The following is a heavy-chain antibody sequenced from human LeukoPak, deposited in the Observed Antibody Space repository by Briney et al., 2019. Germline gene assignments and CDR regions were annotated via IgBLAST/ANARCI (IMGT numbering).Heavy chain of an antibody. Sequence: GGALRLSCAASGFTFSSYDMTWVRQAPGKGLEWVSYISSSGSTIYYADSVKGRFTISRDNAKNSLYLQMNSLRAEDTAVYYCAELGITMIGGVWGKGTTVTISS. CDR2: ISSSGSTI. CDR3: AELGITMIGGV. J-gene: IGHJ6*04. CDR1: GFTFSSYD. V-gene: IGHV3-48*03. D-gene: IGHD3-10*02.